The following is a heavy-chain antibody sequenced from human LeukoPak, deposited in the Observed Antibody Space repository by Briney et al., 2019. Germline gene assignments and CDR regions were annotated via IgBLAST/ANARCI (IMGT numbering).Heavy chain of an antibody. CDR3: ARSRSRGYSGDFDY. D-gene: IGHD5-12*01. Sequence: PSETLSLTCIVSGGSISGYYWSWIRQPPGKGLEWIGYIYYTGTTNYNPSLKSRMTISADTSKNQFSLKLSSVTAADTAVYYCARSRSRGYSGDFDYWGQGTLVTVSS. V-gene: IGHV4-59*01. CDR1: GGSISGYY. J-gene: IGHJ4*02. CDR2: IYYTGTT.